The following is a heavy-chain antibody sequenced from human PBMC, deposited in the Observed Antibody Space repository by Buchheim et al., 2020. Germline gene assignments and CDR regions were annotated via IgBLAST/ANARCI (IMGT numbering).Heavy chain of an antibody. CDR1: GFNFSHFG. D-gene: IGHD6-6*01. J-gene: IGHJ6*02. V-gene: IGHV3-30*03. Sequence: QVQLVESGGAVVQPGGSLRVSCGASGFNFSHFGMHWVRQAPGRGLEWVAVISPDGTNQFYADSVQGRFTISRDNSRNTLSLHMSRLRSDDAGLYYCARDRGSSQSYFLGMGVWGHGT. CDR3: ARDRGSSQSYFLGMGV. CDR2: ISPDGTNQ.